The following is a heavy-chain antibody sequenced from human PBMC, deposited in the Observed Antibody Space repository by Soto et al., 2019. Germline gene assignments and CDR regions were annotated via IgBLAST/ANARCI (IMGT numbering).Heavy chain of an antibody. J-gene: IGHJ4*02. V-gene: IGHV3-23*01. Sequence: EVQLLESGGGLVQPGGSLRLSCAASGFTFSSYAMSWVRQAPGKGLEWVSAISGSGGSTYYADSVKGRFTISRDNSKNTLYLQMNSLRAEDTAVYYCAKGRYYDSSGYYLFDYWGQGALVTVSS. D-gene: IGHD3-22*01. CDR2: ISGSGGST. CDR1: GFTFSSYA. CDR3: AKGRYYDSSGYYLFDY.